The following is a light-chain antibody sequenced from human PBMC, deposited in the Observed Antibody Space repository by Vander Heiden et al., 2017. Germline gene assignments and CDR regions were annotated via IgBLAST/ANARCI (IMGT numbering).Light chain of an antibody. Sequence: DIQMTHSPSSLSASVGDRVTITCRASQDIGNYLAWYQQKPGKVPQLLIYSASTLQWGVSSRFSGSGSGTDFALTISGLQPEDVATYYCQKYDDDPWTFGPGTKVEVK. J-gene: IGKJ1*01. CDR3: QKYDDDPWT. CDR1: QDIGNY. V-gene: IGKV1-27*01. CDR2: SAS.